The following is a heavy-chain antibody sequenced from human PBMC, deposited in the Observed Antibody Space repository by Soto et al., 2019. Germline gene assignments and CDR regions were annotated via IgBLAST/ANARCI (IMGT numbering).Heavy chain of an antibody. Sequence: EVQLLESGGGLVQPGGSLSVSCAASGIPLSNTPMSWVRQAPGKGLEWVSSISASGTSTYYADSVTGRFTISRDTSKNTLYLEMHSLRADDTAVYYCAKRGDSTSWYWFGPWGQGTLVTVSS. V-gene: IGHV3-23*01. CDR3: AKRGDSTSWYWFGP. D-gene: IGHD6-13*01. CDR2: ISASGTST. CDR1: GIPLSNTP. J-gene: IGHJ5*02.